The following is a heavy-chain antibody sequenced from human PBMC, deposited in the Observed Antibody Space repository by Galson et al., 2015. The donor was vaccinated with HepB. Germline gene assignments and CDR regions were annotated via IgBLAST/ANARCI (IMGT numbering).Heavy chain of an antibody. V-gene: IGHV1-69*13. Sequence: SVKVSCKASGGTFSTYSISWVRQAPGQGLEWMGGIIPIFGTANYAQKFQGRVTITADESTSTAYMELSSLRSEDTAVYYCARAPLPPRVAAINVNYFFDYWGQGTLVTVSS. CDR2: IIPIFGTA. CDR1: GGTFSTYS. CDR3: ARAPLPPRVAAINVNYFFDY. J-gene: IGHJ4*02. D-gene: IGHD2-15*01.